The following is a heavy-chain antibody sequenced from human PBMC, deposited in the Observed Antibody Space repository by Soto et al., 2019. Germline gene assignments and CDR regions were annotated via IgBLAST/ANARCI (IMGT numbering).Heavy chain of an antibody. CDR3: ARDLAPFGY. D-gene: IGHD3-16*01. J-gene: IGHJ4*02. CDR2: ISSSGSTI. V-gene: IGHV3-48*03. Sequence: VGSLRLSCAASGFTFSSYEMNWVRQAPGKGLEWVSYISSSGSTIYYADSVKGRFTISRDNAKNSLYLQMNSLRAEDTAVYYCARDLAPFGYWGQGTLVTVSS. CDR1: GFTFSSYE.